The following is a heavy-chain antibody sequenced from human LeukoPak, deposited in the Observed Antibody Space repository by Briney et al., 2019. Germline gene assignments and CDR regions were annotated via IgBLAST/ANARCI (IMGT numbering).Heavy chain of an antibody. D-gene: IGHD3-10*01. J-gene: IGHJ4*02. Sequence: PSETLSLTCTVSGGSISSGDYYWSWIRQPPGKGLEWIGYIYYSGSTYYNPSLKSRVTISVDTSKNQFSLKLSSVTAADTAVYYCATYGGIYPWFDYWGQGTLVTVSS. CDR3: ATYGGIYPWFDY. CDR1: GGSISSGDYY. V-gene: IGHV4-30-4*01. CDR2: IYYSGST.